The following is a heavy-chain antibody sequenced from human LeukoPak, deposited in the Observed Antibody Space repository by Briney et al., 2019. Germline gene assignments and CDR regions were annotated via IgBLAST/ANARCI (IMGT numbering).Heavy chain of an antibody. J-gene: IGHJ4*02. V-gene: IGHV3-23*01. CDR1: GFTFSSYA. CDR3: AKGLLITILGSLDY. Sequence: GGSLRLSCAASGFTFSSYAMSWVRQAPGKGLEWVSGITGSGRTTYYADSVKGRFTISRDNSKNSLYLQINSLRAEDTAVYYCAKGLLITILGSLDYWGQGTLVTVSS. D-gene: IGHD3-3*01. CDR2: ITGSGRTT.